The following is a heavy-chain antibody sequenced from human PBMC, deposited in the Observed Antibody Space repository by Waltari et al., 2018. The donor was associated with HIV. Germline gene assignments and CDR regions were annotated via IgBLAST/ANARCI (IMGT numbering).Heavy chain of an antibody. CDR2: IQYGGNT. V-gene: IGHV4-39*01. D-gene: IGHD1-7*01. Sequence: QLQLQESGPGVVKPLETLSPTCTVSGGFFRSSDYYWDWIRKSPGKGLEWIGNIQYGGNTIYNPSLESRVSMSIDTSRGQFSLTLKDVTAADTAVYFCARRGNYRAAEYNYFGPWGQGIQVIVSS. J-gene: IGHJ5*02. CDR3: ARRGNYRAAEYNYFGP. CDR1: GGFFRSSDYY.